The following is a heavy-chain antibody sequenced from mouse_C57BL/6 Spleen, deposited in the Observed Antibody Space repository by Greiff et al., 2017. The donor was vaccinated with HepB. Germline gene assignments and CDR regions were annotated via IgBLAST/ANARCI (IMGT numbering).Heavy chain of an antibody. V-gene: IGHV1-22*01. CDR1: GYTFTDYN. D-gene: IGHD2-14*01. J-gene: IGHJ4*01. CDR3: ARRRVRDYAMDY. Sequence: EVQLQQSGPELVKPGASVKMSCKASGYTFTDYNMHWVKQSHGKSLEWIGYINPNNGGTSYNQKFKGKATLTVNKSSSTAYMELRSLTSVDSAVYCCARRRVRDYAMDYWGQGTSVTVSS. CDR2: INPNNGGT.